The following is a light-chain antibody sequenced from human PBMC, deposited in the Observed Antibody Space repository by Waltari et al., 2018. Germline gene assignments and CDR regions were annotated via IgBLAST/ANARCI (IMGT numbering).Light chain of an antibody. V-gene: IGKV1-5*03. J-gene: IGKJ1*01. Sequence: DIQMTQSPSTLSASVGERVTITCRASQSVSTWLAWYQQKPGKAPTLLVYRASSYQNGVPSRFSASGSGAEFTLSITGLQPDDFATYYCQQYFTFPWTFGRGTKVEI. CDR2: RAS. CDR3: QQYFTFPWT. CDR1: QSVSTW.